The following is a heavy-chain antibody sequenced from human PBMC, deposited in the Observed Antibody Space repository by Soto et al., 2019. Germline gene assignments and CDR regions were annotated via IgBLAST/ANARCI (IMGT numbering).Heavy chain of an antibody. CDR2: INAGNGNT. V-gene: IGHV1-3*01. J-gene: IGHJ4*02. CDR1: GYTFTSYA. CDR3: ARDPGYSYGYN. D-gene: IGHD5-18*01. Sequence: EASVKVSCKASGYTFTSYAMQWGRQAPGQRLEWMGWINAGNGNTKYSQKFQGRVTITRDTSASTAYMELSSLRSEDTAVYYCARDPGYSYGYNWGQGTLVTVSS.